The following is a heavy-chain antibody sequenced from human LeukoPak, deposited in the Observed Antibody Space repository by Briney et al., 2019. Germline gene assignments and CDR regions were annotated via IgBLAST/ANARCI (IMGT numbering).Heavy chain of an antibody. J-gene: IGHJ4*02. V-gene: IGHV3-74*01. CDR3: ARGGSIDY. CDR1: GLTFSNYW. Sequence: GGSLRLSCVASGLTFSNYWMHWVRHVPGKGLVWASRIQSDGSSPDYADSVKGRFTISRDNAKNTLYLQMIILRAEHTAVYYCARGGSIDYWGQGTLVTVSA. CDR2: IQSDGSSP. D-gene: IGHD3-16*01.